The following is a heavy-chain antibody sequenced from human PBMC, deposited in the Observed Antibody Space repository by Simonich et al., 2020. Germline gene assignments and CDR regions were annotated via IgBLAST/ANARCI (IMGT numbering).Heavy chain of an antibody. CDR1: GYTFTSYD. V-gene: IGHV1-8*03. D-gene: IGHD2-2*01. J-gene: IGHJ5*02. CDR3: ARARYCSSTSCYNWFDP. Sequence: QVQLVQSGAEVKKPGASVKVSCKASGYTFTSYDINWVRQATGQGLWWMGWMNPNSGNTGYAQKFQGSVTITRNTSISTAYMELSSLRSEDTAVDYCARARYCSSTSCYNWFDPWGQGTLVTVSS. CDR2: MNPNSGNT.